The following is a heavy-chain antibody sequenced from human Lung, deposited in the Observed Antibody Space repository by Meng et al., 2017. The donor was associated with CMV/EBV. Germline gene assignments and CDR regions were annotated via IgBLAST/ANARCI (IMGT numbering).Heavy chain of an antibody. CDR1: GGVINVYY. CDR3: AGLLLSGKYVHHWFDP. D-gene: IGHD2-15*01. CDR2: ISYDGTT. J-gene: IGHJ5*01. Sequence: SQXXSLTXAVSGGVINVYYWSWIRQPPGKGLEWVGSISYDGTTSYNPSLNSRVTISLDTFKSQFSLKLTSVTAADTALYYCAGLLLSGKYVHHWFDPWGQGXLVTVSS. V-gene: IGHV4-59*12.